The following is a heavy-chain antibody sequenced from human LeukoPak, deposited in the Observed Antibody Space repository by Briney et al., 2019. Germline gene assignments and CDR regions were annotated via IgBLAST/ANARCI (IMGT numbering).Heavy chain of an antibody. CDR1: GLSVSSNY. J-gene: IGHJ4*02. CDR2: LYSDGTT. V-gene: IGHV3-66*02. Sequence: GGSLRLSCAASGLSVSSNYMSWVRQAPGKGLERVSVLYSDGTTYYADSVKGRFTISRDNSKNTLYLQMNSLRAEDTAVYYCVRGMGVSMLYYFDYWGQGTLVTVSS. D-gene: IGHD3-10*01. CDR3: VRGMGVSMLYYFDY.